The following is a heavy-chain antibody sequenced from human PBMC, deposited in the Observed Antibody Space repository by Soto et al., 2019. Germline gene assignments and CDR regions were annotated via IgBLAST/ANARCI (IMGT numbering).Heavy chain of an antibody. D-gene: IGHD3-22*01. Sequence: GGCLRLSCAASGFTFSRSWMTWVRRAPGKGLEWVANINQDVSQKLYVDSVRGRFTISRDDAKNSVYLQMNNLRADDTAVYYCAKIGYNDWDFDYWGQGTLVTVSS. V-gene: IGHV3-7*01. CDR1: GFTFSRSW. CDR2: INQDVSQK. J-gene: IGHJ4*02. CDR3: AKIGYNDWDFDY.